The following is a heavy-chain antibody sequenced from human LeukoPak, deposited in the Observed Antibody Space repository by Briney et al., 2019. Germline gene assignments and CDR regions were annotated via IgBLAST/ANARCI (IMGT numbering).Heavy chain of an antibody. CDR2: ISSSSSYI. J-gene: IGHJ6*03. Sequence: GGSLRLSCAASGFTFSSYSMNWVRQAPGKGLERVSSISSSSSYIYYADSVKGRFTISRDNAKNSLYLQMNSLRAEDTAVYYCARVLRYCSGGNCYSGGLGYMDVWGKGTTVTISS. CDR3: ARVLRYCSGGNCYSGGLGYMDV. CDR1: GFTFSSYS. V-gene: IGHV3-21*01. D-gene: IGHD2-15*01.